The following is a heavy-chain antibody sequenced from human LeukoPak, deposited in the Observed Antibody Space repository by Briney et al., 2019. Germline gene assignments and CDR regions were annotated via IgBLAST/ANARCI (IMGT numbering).Heavy chain of an antibody. V-gene: IGHV4-59*08. CDR2: IYSSGSA. J-gene: IGHJ4*02. CDR1: GGSISPCY. Sequence: SETLSLTCSVSGGSISPCYWSWIRQPPGKGLEWIGYIYSSGSANYNPSLKSRVTISVDTSKNHFSLKLSSVTAADTAVYYCARMGGYSGYATHWGQGTLVTVSS. D-gene: IGHD5-12*01. CDR3: ARMGGYSGYATH.